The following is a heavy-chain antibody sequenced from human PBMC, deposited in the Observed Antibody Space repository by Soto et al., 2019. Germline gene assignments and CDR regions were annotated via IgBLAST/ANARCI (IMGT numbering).Heavy chain of an antibody. V-gene: IGHV4-59*01. Sequence: QVQLQESGPGLVKPSETLSLTCAVSGDSISTYYCMWIRQPPGKGLESIGYLYYGRSANYNPSLKSRVTLSVDTSTNQCSMTLSSMTAADTAVYYCALRSMAVVPEYWGQGTLVTVSS. D-gene: IGHD3-22*01. CDR1: GDSISTYY. CDR2: LYYGRSA. CDR3: ALRSMAVVPEY. J-gene: IGHJ4*02.